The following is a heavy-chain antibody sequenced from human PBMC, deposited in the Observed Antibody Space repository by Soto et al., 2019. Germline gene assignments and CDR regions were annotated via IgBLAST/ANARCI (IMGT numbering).Heavy chain of an antibody. CDR2: INPNSRGT. Sequence: GASVQVSFKASGYTFTEYLINWVRQATGQGFEWMGWINPNSRGTNYAQKFQGRVTMTRDTSNNTAYMELRGLKSDDTAVYYCARVTLKAGNWFDPWGQGTLVTVSS. J-gene: IGHJ5*02. V-gene: IGHV1-2*02. CDR3: ARVTLKAGNWFDP. CDR1: GYTFTEYL.